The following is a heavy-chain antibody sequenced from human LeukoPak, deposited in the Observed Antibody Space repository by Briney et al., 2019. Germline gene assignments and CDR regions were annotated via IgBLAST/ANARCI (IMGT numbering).Heavy chain of an antibody. CDR3: ARGLSGSSTLAVHDY. V-gene: IGHV3-30*04. D-gene: IGHD2-2*01. CDR1: GFTFSSYA. CDR2: ISYDGSNK. J-gene: IGHJ4*02. Sequence: PGRSLRLSCAASGFTFSSYAMHWVRQAPGKGLEWVAVISYDGSNKYYADSVKGRFTISRDNSKNTLYLQMNSLRAEDTAVYYCARGLSGSSTLAVHDYWGQGTLVTVSS.